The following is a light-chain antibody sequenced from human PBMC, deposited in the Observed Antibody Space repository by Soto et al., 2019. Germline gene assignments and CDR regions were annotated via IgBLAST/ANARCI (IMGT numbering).Light chain of an antibody. CDR2: GNT. J-gene: IGLJ3*02. CDR3: QSYDSSLSGSV. CDR1: SSNIGAIYD. Sequence: QSALTQPASVSGSPGQSITISCTGSSSNIGAIYDVQWYQQLPGAAPKLLIYGNTNRPSGVPDRFSGSKSGTSASLAITGLQAEDEADYYCQSYDSSLSGSVFGGGTKVTVL. V-gene: IGLV1-40*01.